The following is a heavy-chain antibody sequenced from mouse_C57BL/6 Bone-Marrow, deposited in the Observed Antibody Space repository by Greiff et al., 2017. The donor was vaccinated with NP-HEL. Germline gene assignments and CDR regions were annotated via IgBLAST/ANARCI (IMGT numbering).Heavy chain of an antibody. J-gene: IGHJ4*01. CDR3: ARDGDDYDDPYYAMDY. D-gene: IGHD2-4*01. V-gene: IGHV3-5*01. CDR1: GISITTGNYR. Sequence: VQLKESGPGLVKPSQTVFLTCTVTGISITTGNYRWSWIRQFPGNKLEWIGYIYYSGTITYNPSLTSRTTITRDTPKNQFFLEMNSLTAEDTATYYCARDGDDYDDPYYAMDYWGQGTSVTVSS. CDR2: IYYSGTI.